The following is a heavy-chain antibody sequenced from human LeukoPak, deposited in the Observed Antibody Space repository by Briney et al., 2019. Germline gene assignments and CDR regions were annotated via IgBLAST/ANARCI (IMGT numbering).Heavy chain of an antibody. V-gene: IGHV3-53*01. D-gene: IGHD2-2*01. CDR1: GFTFSSYG. CDR3: AKRVVVVPAASREYYFDY. CDR2: IYSGGST. J-gene: IGHJ4*02. Sequence: GGSLRLSCAASGFTFSSYGMHWVRQAPGKGLEWVSVIYSGGSTYYADSVKGRFTISRDNSKNTLYLQMNSLRAEDTAVYYCAKRVVVVPAASREYYFDYWGQGTLVTVSS.